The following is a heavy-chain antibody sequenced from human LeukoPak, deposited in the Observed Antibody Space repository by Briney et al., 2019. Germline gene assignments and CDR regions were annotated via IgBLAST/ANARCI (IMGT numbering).Heavy chain of an antibody. D-gene: IGHD5-24*01. J-gene: IGHJ4*02. Sequence: PGGSLRLSCAASGFTFSSYGMHWVRQAPGKGLEGGAVIWYDGSNKYYADSVKGRFPISRDNSKNTLYLQMNSLRAEDTAVYYCARGGGYNYEGLDYWGQGTLVTVSS. CDR3: ARGGGYNYEGLDY. V-gene: IGHV3-33*01. CDR1: GFTFSSYG. CDR2: IWYDGSNK.